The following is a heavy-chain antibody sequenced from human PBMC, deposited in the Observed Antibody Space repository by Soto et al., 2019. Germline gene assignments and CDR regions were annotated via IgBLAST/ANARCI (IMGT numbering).Heavy chain of an antibody. Sequence: GGSLRLSCAASGFSFSIYAMNWVRQAPGKGLEWVSGISGGGGSTYYADSVKGRFTISRDNSKNTLYLQMNSLRVEDTAVYYCAKDSSSGFYGPIWGQGTLVTVSS. V-gene: IGHV3-23*01. D-gene: IGHD3-22*01. J-gene: IGHJ4*02. CDR3: AKDSSSGFYGPI. CDR1: GFSFSIYA. CDR2: ISGGGGST.